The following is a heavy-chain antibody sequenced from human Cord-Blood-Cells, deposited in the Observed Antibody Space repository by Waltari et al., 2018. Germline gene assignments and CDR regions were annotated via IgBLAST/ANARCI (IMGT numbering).Heavy chain of an antibody. V-gene: IGHV1-2*02. CDR1: GYTFTAYY. CDR2: INPNSGGT. D-gene: IGHD3-10*01. J-gene: IGHJ2*01. Sequence: QVQLVQSGAEVKKPGASVKVSCKASGYTFTAYYMHWVRQAPGQGLEWMGWINPNSGGTNYAQKFQGRVTMTRDTSISTAYMELSRLRSDDTAVYYCARDLYYYGSGSYYNWYFDLWGRGTLVTVSS. CDR3: ARDLYYYGSGSYYNWYFDL.